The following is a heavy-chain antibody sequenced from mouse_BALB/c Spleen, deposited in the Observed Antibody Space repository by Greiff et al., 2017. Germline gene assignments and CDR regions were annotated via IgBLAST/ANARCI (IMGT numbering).Heavy chain of an antibody. CDR1: GYTFSSYW. CDR3: ARRDYYGSSRYAMDY. Sequence: VKLQESGAELVRPGASVKISCKATGYTFSSYWIEWVKQRPGHGLEWIGEILPGSGSTNYNEKFKGKATFTADTSSNTAYMQLSSLTSEDSAVYYCARRDYYGSSRYAMDYWGQGTSVTVSS. J-gene: IGHJ4*01. CDR2: ILPGSGST. D-gene: IGHD1-1*01. V-gene: IGHV1-9*01.